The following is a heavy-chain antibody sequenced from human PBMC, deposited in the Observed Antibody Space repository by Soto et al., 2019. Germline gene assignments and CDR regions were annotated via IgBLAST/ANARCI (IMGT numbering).Heavy chain of an antibody. D-gene: IGHD6-6*01. J-gene: IGHJ4*02. CDR1: GFTVSSNY. V-gene: IGHV3-53*02. Sequence: EVPLVETGGGLIQPGGSLRLSCAASGFTVSSNYMNWVRQAPGKGLERVSIIYSDGTTAYADSVKGRFTISRDNFKNTLHIQMNSLRAEDTAVYDCAILSNWGQGILVTFSS. CDR2: IYSDGTT. CDR3: AILSN.